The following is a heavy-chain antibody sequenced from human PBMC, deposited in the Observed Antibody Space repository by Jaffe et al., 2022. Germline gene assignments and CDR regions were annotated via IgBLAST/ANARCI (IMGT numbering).Heavy chain of an antibody. CDR1: GGSISSSSYY. CDR3: ARHLGAAAAGPTLYYFDY. D-gene: IGHD6-13*01. CDR2: IYYSGST. J-gene: IGHJ4*02. Sequence: QLQLQESGPGLVKPSETLSLTCTVSGGSISSSSYYWGWIRQPPGKGLEWIGSIYYSGSTYYNPSLKSRVTISVDTSKNQFSLKLSSVTAADTAVYYCARHLGAAAAGPTLYYFDYWGQGTLVTVSS. V-gene: IGHV4-39*01.